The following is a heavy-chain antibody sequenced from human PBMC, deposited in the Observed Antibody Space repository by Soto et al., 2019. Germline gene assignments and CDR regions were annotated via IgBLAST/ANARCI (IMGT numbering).Heavy chain of an antibody. J-gene: IGHJ4*02. V-gene: IGHV1-3*01. CDR2: INAGNGNT. CDR1: GYTFTSYA. CDR3: ARAKELGYCSGGSCYGYYFDY. Sequence: ASVKVSCKASGYTFTSYAMHWVRQAPGQRLEWMGWINAGNGNTKYSQKFQGRVTITRDTSASTAYMELSSLRSEDTAVYYCARAKELGYCSGGSCYGYYFDYWGQGTLVTVSS. D-gene: IGHD2-15*01.